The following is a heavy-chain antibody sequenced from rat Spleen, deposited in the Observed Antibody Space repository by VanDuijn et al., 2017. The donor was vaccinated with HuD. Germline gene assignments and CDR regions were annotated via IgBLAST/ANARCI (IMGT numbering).Heavy chain of an antibody. D-gene: IGHD1-7*01. V-gene: IGHV5-20*01. Sequence: EVQLVESDGGLVQPGRSLKLSCAASGFTFNDYYMAWVRQAPTKGLEWVATISPDGGNTYYRDSVKGRFTISRDNAKSTLYLQMNSLRSEDTATYYCTRDSDGYDYWGQGVMVTVSS. J-gene: IGHJ2*01. CDR3: TRDSDGYDY. CDR2: ISPDGGNT. CDR1: GFTFNDYY.